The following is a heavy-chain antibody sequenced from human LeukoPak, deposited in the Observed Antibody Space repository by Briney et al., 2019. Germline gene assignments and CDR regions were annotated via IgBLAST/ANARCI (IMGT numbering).Heavy chain of an antibody. CDR3: ARRLIRGYNWFDP. Sequence: GESLQISCKGSGYSFTSYWIGWVRQVPGKGLEWMGIIYPGDSDTRYSPSFQGQVTISADKSISTAYLQWSSLKASDTAMYYCARRLIRGYNWFDPWGQGTLVTVSS. D-gene: IGHD4-23*01. CDR2: IYPGDSDT. V-gene: IGHV5-51*01. J-gene: IGHJ5*02. CDR1: GYSFTSYW.